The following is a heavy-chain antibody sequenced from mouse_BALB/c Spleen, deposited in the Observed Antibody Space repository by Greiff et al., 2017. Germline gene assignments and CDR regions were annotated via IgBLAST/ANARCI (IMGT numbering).Heavy chain of an antibody. Sequence: VQLKESGAELVRPGASVTLSCKASGYTFTDYEMHWVKQTPVHGLEWIGAIDPETGGTAYNQKFKGKATLTADKSSSTAYMELRSLTSEDSAVYYCTRSVDYWGQGTTLTVSS. V-gene: IGHV1-15*01. CDR1: GYTFTDYE. CDR2: IDPETGGT. CDR3: TRSVDY. J-gene: IGHJ2*01.